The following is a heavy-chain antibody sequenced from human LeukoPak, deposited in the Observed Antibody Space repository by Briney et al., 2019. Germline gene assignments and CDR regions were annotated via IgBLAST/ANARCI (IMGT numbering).Heavy chain of an antibody. V-gene: IGHV3-23*01. CDR2: ITAIYGRT. Sequence: PGGSLRLSCVASGFTFSSTTMGLVRQAPGRGLEWVSSITAIYGRTYYADSVRGRFTISRDNSKNTVYLQLHTLRAGDTAIYYCTKDRRGPAAGTWYFDSWGQGTLVTVSS. D-gene: IGHD6-13*01. CDR1: GFTFSSTT. J-gene: IGHJ4*02. CDR3: TKDRRGPAAGTWYFDS.